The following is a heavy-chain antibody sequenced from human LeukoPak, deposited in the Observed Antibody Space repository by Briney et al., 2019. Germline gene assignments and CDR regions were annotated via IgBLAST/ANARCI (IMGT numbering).Heavy chain of an antibody. D-gene: IGHD3-22*01. J-gene: IGHJ4*02. V-gene: IGHV4-4*07. CDR1: GGSMSSDY. CDR2: IYSSGSV. Sequence: PSETLSLTCTVSGGSMSSDYWSWIRQPAGKGLEWIGRIYSSGSVTYNPSLKSRVTMSVDTSKNQFSLRLTSVTAADTAVYYCASSRYYYDSSGYFHREFDYWGQGTLVTVSS. CDR3: ASSRYYYDSSGYFHREFDY.